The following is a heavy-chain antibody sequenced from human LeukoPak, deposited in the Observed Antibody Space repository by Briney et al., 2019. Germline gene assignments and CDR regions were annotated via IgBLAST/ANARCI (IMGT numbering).Heavy chain of an antibody. D-gene: IGHD6-19*01. CDR2: ISWDGGST. V-gene: IGHV3-43*01. J-gene: IGHJ4*02. CDR3: AKVYSNGWLVDYFDY. CDR1: GFTFDDYT. Sequence: GGSLRLSCAASGFTFDDYTMHWVRQAPGKGLEWVSLISWDGGSTYYADSVKGRFTISRDNSKNSLYLQMNSLRTEDTALYYCAKVYSNGWLVDYFDYWGQGTLVTVSS.